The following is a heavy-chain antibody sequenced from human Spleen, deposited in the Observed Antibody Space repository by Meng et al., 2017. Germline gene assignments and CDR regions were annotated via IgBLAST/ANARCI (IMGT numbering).Heavy chain of an antibody. Sequence: SETLSLTCTVSGGSISSGSYYWSWIRQPSGKGLEWIGSIYYSGSTYYNPSLKSRVTISADTSKNQLSLKLRSVTAADTAVYYCARGWRAAAGTGSLFDYRGQGTLVTVSS. D-gene: IGHD6-13*01. V-gene: IGHV4-39*07. CDR3: ARGWRAAAGTGSLFDY. J-gene: IGHJ4*02. CDR1: GGSISSGSYY. CDR2: IYYSGST.